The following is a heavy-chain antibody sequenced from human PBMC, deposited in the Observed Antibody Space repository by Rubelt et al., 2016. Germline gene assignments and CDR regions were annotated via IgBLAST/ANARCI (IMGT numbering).Heavy chain of an antibody. V-gene: IGHV1-18*01. J-gene: IGHJ4*02. CDR3: AREAYSGRYPLIDY. CDR2: ISAYNGNT. D-gene: IGHD1-26*01. Sequence: QVQLVQSGAEVKKPGASVKVSCKASGYTFTTYGINWVRQAPGQGLEWMGWISAYNGNTNHAQKLQGRVTMTTDTSQSTAYMELRILRSDDTAVYYCAREAYSGRYPLIDYWGQGTLVTVSS. CDR1: GYTFTTYG.